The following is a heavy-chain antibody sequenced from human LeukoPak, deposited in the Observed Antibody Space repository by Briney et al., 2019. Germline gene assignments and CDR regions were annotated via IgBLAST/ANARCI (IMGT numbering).Heavy chain of an antibody. CDR3: ARDPYYSSSWAPNWFDP. CDR2: ISSSSSYI. Sequence: GRSLRLSCAASGFTFSSYSMNWVRQAPGKGLEWVSSISSSSSYIYYADSVKGRFTISRDNAKNSLYLQMNSLRAEDTAVYYCARDPYYSSSWAPNWFDPWGQGTLVTVSS. V-gene: IGHV3-21*01. CDR1: GFTFSSYS. J-gene: IGHJ5*02. D-gene: IGHD6-13*01.